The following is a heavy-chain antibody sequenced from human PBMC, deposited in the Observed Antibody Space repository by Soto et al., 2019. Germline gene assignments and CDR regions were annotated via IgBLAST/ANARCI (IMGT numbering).Heavy chain of an antibody. V-gene: IGHV1-18*01. CDR1: GYTFTSYH. CDR3: ARDTPPTDY. CDR2: ISAYNTNT. Sequence: QVQLVQSGAEVKKPGASVKVSCKTSGYTFTSYHISWVRQAPGQGLEWMGWISAYNTNTNYAQKFQGRVTMTTDTLTSTAYMELRSLISDDTAVHYCARDTPPTDYWGQGTLVTVSS. J-gene: IGHJ4*02.